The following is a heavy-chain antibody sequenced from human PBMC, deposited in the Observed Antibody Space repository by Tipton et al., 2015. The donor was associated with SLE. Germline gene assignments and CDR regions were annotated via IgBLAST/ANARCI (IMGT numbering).Heavy chain of an antibody. CDR2: ISASGGRT. J-gene: IGHJ6*02. CDR3: ARDSPYYYYGMDV. Sequence: SLRLSCAASGFMFSNYGMNWVRQAPGKGLEWVSSISASGGRTYYADSVKGRFTISRDNAKNSLYLQMNSLRAEDTAVYYCARDSPYYYYGMDVWGQGTTVTVSS. V-gene: IGHV3-23*01. CDR1: GFMFSNYG.